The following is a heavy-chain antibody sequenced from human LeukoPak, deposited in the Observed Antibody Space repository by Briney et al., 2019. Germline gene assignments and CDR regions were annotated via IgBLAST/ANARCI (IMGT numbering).Heavy chain of an antibody. CDR3: ERRAGTSGFDY. D-gene: IGHD1-1*01. CDR1: GYSFTSYW. V-gene: IGHV5-51*01. Sequence: GESLKISCKGSGYSFTSYWIGWVRQMPGKGLEWMGIIYPGDSDTRYSPSFQGQVTISADKSISTAYLQRSRLKASDTAMYYCERRAGTSGFDYWGQGTLVTVSS. CDR2: IYPGDSDT. J-gene: IGHJ4*02.